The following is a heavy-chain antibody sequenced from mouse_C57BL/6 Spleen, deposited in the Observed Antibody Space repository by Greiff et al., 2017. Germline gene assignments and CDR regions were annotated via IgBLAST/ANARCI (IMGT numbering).Heavy chain of an antibody. Sequence: VQLQQSGAELVRPGASVTLSCKASGYTFTDYEMHWVKQTPVHGLEWIGAIDPETGGTAYNQKFKGKAILTADKSSSTAYMELRRLTSEDSAVYCCTNYGSSYPDAMDYWGQGTSVTVSS. CDR3: TNYGSSYPDAMDY. CDR1: GYTFTDYE. CDR2: IDPETGGT. J-gene: IGHJ4*01. V-gene: IGHV1-15*01. D-gene: IGHD1-1*01.